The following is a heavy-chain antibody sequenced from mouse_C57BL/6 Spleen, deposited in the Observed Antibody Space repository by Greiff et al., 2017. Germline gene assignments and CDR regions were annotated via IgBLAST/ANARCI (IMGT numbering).Heavy chain of an antibody. CDR1: GYSFTGYY. CDR2: INPSTGGT. D-gene: IGHD2-4*01. Sequence: VQLQQSGPELVKPGASVKISCKASGYSFTGYYMNWVKQSPEKSLEWIGEINPSTGGTTYNQKFKAKATLTVDKSSSTAYMQLKSLTSEDSAVYYCARYDYDRGYYAMDYWGQGTSVTVSS. V-gene: IGHV1-42*01. CDR3: ARYDYDRGYYAMDY. J-gene: IGHJ4*01.